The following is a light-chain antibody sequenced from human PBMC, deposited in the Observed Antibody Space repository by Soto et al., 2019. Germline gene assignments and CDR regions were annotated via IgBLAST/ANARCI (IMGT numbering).Light chain of an antibody. J-gene: IGLJ1*01. V-gene: IGLV2-14*01. CDR3: SSYTNINTRACV. CDR1: SSDIGDYNY. Sequence: QSVLTQPASVSGSPGQSITISCTGTSSDIGDYNYVSWYQHHPGNAPKLIIYAASNRPPGVSNRFSGSKSGNTASLTISGLQAEDEAEYYCSSYTNINTRACVFGTGTKVTVL. CDR2: AAS.